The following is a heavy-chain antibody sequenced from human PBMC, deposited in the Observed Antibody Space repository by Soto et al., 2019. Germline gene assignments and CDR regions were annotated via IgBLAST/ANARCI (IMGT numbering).Heavy chain of an antibody. CDR1: GYRFSGYY. CDR3: ARGGLIAAAGTRDYYGMDV. D-gene: IGHD6-13*01. Sequence: ASVKVSCKASGYRFSGYYMHWVRQAPGQGLEWMGWINPNSGATDSAQKFQGRVTMTWDTSITSAYMELSSLTSDDTAVYYCARGGLIAAAGTRDYYGMDVWGQGTTVTVSS. J-gene: IGHJ6*02. CDR2: INPNSGAT. V-gene: IGHV1-2*02.